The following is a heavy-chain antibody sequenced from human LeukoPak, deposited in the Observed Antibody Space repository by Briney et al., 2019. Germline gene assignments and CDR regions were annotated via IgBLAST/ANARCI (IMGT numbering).Heavy chain of an antibody. CDR3: ARIKGSGIAAALHPFDP. Sequence: SETLSLTCTVSGGSISSYYWSWIRQPPGKGLEWIGYIYYSGSTNYNPSLKSRVTISVDTSKNQFSLKLSSVTAADTAVYYCARIKGSGIAAALHPFDPWGQGTLVTVSS. CDR2: IYYSGST. V-gene: IGHV4-59*01. D-gene: IGHD6-13*01. J-gene: IGHJ5*02. CDR1: GGSISSYY.